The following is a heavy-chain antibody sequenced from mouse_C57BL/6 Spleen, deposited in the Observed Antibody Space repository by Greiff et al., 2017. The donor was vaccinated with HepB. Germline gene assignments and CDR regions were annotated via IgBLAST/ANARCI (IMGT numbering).Heavy chain of an antibody. D-gene: IGHD1-1*01. V-gene: IGHV5-4*01. CDR3: ARDRGDYYGSRGYFDV. J-gene: IGHJ1*03. CDR1: GFTFSSYA. Sequence: EVKLVESGGGLVKPGGSLKLSCAASGFTFSSYAMSWVRQTPEKRLEWVATISDGGSYTYYPDNVKGRFTISRDNAKNNLYLQMSHLKSEDTAMYYCARDRGDYYGSRGYFDVWGTGTTVTVSS. CDR2: ISDGGSYT.